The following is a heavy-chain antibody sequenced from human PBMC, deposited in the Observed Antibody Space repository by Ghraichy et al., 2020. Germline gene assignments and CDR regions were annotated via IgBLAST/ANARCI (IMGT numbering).Heavy chain of an antibody. Sequence: SETLSLTCTVSGDSLISGNYFWTWIRQPAGKGLEWIGRIYNSGFTNYSPSLKSRVTISMDTSKSQFSLKMTSVTAADTAVYYCARDLRNYGYYYHDMAVWGKGTTVTVSS. CDR2: IYNSGFT. D-gene: IGHD1-7*01. J-gene: IGHJ6*03. CDR1: GDSLISGNYF. V-gene: IGHV4-61*02. CDR3: ARDLRNYGYYYHDMAV.